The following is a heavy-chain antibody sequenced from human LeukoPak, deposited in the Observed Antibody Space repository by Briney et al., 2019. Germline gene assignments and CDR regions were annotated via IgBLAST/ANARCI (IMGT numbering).Heavy chain of an antibody. V-gene: IGHV1-69*13. J-gene: IGHJ4*02. D-gene: IGHD3-10*01. CDR3: ARGSRVEGVPDSDY. CDR1: GGTFSRYA. Sequence: ASVKLSCKASGGTFSRYAISGVRQARGHGLEWMGGFIPIFGTANYAQKFQGRVTITADESTSTAYMEVSSLRSEDTAVYCCARGSRVEGVPDSDYWGQGTLVTVSS. CDR2: FIPIFGTA.